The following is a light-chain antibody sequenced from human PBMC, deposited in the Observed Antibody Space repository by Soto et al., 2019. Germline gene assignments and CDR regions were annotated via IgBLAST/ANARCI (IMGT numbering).Light chain of an antibody. CDR2: AAF. J-gene: IGKJ2*01. CDR3: QQYYSYPYT. Sequence: AIRMTQSPSSLSASTGDRVTITCRASQGISSYLAWYQQKPGKGPKLLIYAAFTLQSGVPSRFSGSGSGTDFTLTISCLQSEDFATYYCQQYYSYPYTFGQGTKLEIK. CDR1: QGISSY. V-gene: IGKV1-8*01.